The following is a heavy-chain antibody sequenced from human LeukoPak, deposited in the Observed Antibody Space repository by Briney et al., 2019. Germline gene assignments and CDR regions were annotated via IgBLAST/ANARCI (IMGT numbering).Heavy chain of an antibody. Sequence: GGSLRLSCAASGFTFSSYGMHWVRQAPGKGLEWVAFIRYDGSNKYYADSVKGRFTISRDNSKNTLYLQMNSLRAEDTAVYHCAKGAESDIVVVTAAGLVDYWGQGTLVTVSS. CDR3: AKGAESDIVVVTAAGLVDY. J-gene: IGHJ4*02. V-gene: IGHV3-30*02. CDR2: IRYDGSNK. D-gene: IGHD2-2*01. CDR1: GFTFSSYG.